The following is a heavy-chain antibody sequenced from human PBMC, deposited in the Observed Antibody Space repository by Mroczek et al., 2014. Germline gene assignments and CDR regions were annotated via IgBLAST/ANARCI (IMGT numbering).Heavy chain of an antibody. D-gene: IGHD1-26*01. CDR1: GFTFSSYA. J-gene: IGHJ4*02. CDR2: ISGSGGST. CDR3: ARGVTRREAPEYYFDY. V-gene: IGHV3-23*01. Sequence: ESGGGLVQPGGSLRLSCAASGFTFSSYAMSWVRQAPGKGLEWVSAISGSGGSTYYADSVKGRFTISRDNSKNTLYLQMNSLRAEDTAVYYCARGVTRREAPEYYFDYWGQGTLVTVSS.